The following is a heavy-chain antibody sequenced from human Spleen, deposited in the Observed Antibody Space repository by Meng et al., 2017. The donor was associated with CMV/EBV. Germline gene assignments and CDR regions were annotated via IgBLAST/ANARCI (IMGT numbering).Heavy chain of an antibody. Sequence: GESLKISCAASGFNFSIFAMHWVRQAPGKGLEWVAVMSFDGGNKYYADSVKGRFTIYRDNSKNTLYLQMNSLGVEDTAVYYCARESPILIVFDHPPYFDYWGQGTLVTVSS. D-gene: IGHD2-21*01. J-gene: IGHJ4*02. CDR3: ARESPILIVFDHPPYFDY. V-gene: IGHV3-30-3*01. CDR1: GFNFSIFA. CDR2: MSFDGGNK.